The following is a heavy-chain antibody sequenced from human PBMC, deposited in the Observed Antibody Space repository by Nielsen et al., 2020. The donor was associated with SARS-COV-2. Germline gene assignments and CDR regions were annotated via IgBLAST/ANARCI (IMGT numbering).Heavy chain of an antibody. V-gene: IGHV5-51*01. CDR2: FYPGDSRS. J-gene: IGHJ4*02. D-gene: IGHD6-19*01. Sequence: VRQMPGKGLEWVGNFYPGDSRSTYSPSFQGQVTISADKSISTAYLQWSSLKASDTAMYYCARYSPVNQGDSSGSHGHYYFDYWGQGTLVTVSS. CDR3: ARYSPVNQGDSSGSHGHYYFDY.